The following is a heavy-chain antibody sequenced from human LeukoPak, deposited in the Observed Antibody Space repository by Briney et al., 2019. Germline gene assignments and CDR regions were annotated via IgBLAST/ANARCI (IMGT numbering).Heavy chain of an antibody. Sequence: GRSLRLSRGASGFTFSSSAMHWVRQGPGKGLEWVAYIAHHGNNKYYADSAKGRFTISRDNSKGSLYLQMNSLRADDTAVYYCAKDGSWSCTDWGQGTLVRVSS. V-gene: IGHV3-30*02. CDR2: IAHHGNNK. D-gene: IGHD2-8*02. J-gene: IGHJ4*02. CDR1: GFTFSSSA. CDR3: AKDGSWSCTD.